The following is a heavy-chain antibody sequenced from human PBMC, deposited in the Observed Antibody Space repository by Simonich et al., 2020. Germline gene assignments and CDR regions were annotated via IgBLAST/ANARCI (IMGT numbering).Heavy chain of an antibody. CDR1: GYTFTGYY. Sequence: QVQLVQSGAEVKKPGASVKVSCKASGYTFTGYYMHWVRQAPGQGLGWRGSSNPKHGRTNYAKKLQGRVTMTRETSISTAYMELSRLRSDDTAVYYCARVSGGTAMVTSTFDIWGQGTMVTVSS. V-gene: IGHV1-2*02. D-gene: IGHD5-18*01. CDR3: ARVSGGTAMVTSTFDI. CDR2: SNPKHGRT. J-gene: IGHJ3*02.